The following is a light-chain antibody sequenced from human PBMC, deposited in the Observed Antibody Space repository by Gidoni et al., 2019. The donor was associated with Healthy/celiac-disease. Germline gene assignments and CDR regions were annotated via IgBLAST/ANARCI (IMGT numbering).Light chain of an antibody. CDR1: QSLLHSNGYNY. CDR3: MQALQTPRLT. J-gene: IGKJ4*01. V-gene: IGKV2-28*01. CDR2: LGS. Sequence: EIVMTQSPLSLPVTPGEPASISCRSSQSLLHSNGYNYLDWYLQQPGQSPQLLIYLGSNRASGVPDRFSGSGSGTDFTLKISRVEAEDVGVYYCMQALQTPRLTFGGGTKVEIK.